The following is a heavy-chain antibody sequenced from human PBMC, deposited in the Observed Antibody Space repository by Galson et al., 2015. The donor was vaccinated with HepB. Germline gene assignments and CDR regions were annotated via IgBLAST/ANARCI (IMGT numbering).Heavy chain of an antibody. J-gene: IGHJ4*02. V-gene: IGHV1-46*01. CDR1: GGTFTSYY. CDR3: ARRIGNYYDSTHPFDY. Sequence: SVKVSCKASGGTFTSYYIHWVRQAPGQGLEWMGIINPKSGSITYAQNFQGRVSMTTDTSTTTLYMELISLRSEDTAVYYCARRIGNYYDSTHPFDYWGQGTLV. CDR2: INPKSGSI. D-gene: IGHD3-22*01.